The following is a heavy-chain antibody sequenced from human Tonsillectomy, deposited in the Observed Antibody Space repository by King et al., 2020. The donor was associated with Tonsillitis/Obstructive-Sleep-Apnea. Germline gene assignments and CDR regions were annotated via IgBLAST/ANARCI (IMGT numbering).Heavy chain of an antibody. Sequence: VQLQESGPGLVKPSETLSLTCTVSGGSISSYYWSWIRQPPGKGLEWIGYIYYSGSTKYNPSLKSRVTISVDTPNNQFSLKLNSVTAADTAVYYCASHYYGSESRIDHWGQGTLVTDSS. CDR2: IYYSGST. J-gene: IGHJ4*02. V-gene: IGHV4-59*01. CDR1: GGSISSYY. CDR3: ASHYYGSESRIDH. D-gene: IGHD3-10*01.